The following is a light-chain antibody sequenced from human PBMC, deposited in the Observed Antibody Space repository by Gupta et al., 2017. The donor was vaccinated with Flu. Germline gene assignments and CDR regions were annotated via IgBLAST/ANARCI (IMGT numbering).Light chain of an antibody. V-gene: IGKV1-9*01. Sequence: PAFPSASVGDTVTITCRARQGIRSYLGWYQQKPGKAPKLLIYAASKLQSGVPSRFSGSGSGTQYTLTISSLQAEDFASYYCQQFSSYPYTFGQGTKVEI. J-gene: IGKJ2*01. CDR1: QGIRSY. CDR3: QQFSSYPYT. CDR2: AAS.